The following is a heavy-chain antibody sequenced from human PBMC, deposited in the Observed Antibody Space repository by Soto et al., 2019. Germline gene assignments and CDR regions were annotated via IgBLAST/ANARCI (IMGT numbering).Heavy chain of an antibody. Sequence: SVKVSCKAAGYTFSTYGVTWVRQAPGQGLEWMGWISDYNGATYYAQKFQGRITMTTDTSTTTAYLELRSLTSDDTAVYYCARNGGSESPLDYWGQ. V-gene: IGHV1-18*01. CDR2: ISDYNGAT. D-gene: IGHD3-16*01. CDR3: ARNGGSESPLDY. J-gene: IGHJ4*01. CDR1: GYTFSTYG.